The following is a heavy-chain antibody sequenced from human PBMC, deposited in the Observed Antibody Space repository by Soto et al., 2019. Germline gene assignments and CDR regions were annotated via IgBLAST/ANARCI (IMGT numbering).Heavy chain of an antibody. CDR2: IIPIIGII. V-gene: IGHV1-69*04. CDR3: AGDPDSHYNDSHASSYP. CDR1: GGTFSTYT. D-gene: IGHD3-22*01. Sequence: GASVKVSCKASGGTFSTYTITWVRQAPGQRLEWMGRIIPIIGIINYAQKFQGRVTISADKFTGTAYMELTRLRSDDTAVYYCAGDPDSHYNDSHASSYPWGQGTLVTAPQ. J-gene: IGHJ5*02.